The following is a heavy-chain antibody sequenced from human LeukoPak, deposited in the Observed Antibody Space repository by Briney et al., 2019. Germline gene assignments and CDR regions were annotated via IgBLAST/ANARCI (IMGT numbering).Heavy chain of an antibody. J-gene: IGHJ4*02. CDR1: GFTFIRFG. Sequence: PGGSLRLSCVASGFTFIRFGMHWVRQAPGKGLEWVAAISNDGNNKVYADSVKGRFTISRDNSKNTLYVEMNSLRVEDTAVYYCTNYHGDDNFDYWGQGTLVTVSS. V-gene: IGHV3-30*18. D-gene: IGHD1-1*01. CDR3: TNYHGDDNFDY. CDR2: ISNDGNNK.